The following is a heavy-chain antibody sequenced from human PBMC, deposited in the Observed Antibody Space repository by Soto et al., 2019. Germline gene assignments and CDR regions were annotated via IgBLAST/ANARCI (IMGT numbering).Heavy chain of an antibody. CDR2: IRYSEST. CDR3: TRGAWGYAFDV. D-gene: IGHD3-16*01. Sequence: QVQLQQSGPGLVKPSQTLSLTCTVSGDSISSGGYYWTWVRQRPGKGLEWIGYIRYSESTYYNPSLKSRVIVSIDTSKNQFSLRLSSVTAADTADYFCTRGAWGYAFDVWGQGTMVTVSS. V-gene: IGHV4-31*03. J-gene: IGHJ3*01. CDR1: GDSISSGGYY.